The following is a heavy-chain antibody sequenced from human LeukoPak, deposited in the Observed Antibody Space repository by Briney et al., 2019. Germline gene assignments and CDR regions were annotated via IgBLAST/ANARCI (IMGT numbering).Heavy chain of an antibody. CDR2: SYTSGST. CDR1: GGSITSGSYY. CDR3: ARAGYCSGGSCYYLDYFDY. J-gene: IGHJ4*02. Sequence: SETLSLTCTVSGGSITSGSYYWSWIRQPAGKGLEWIGRSYTSGSTNYNPSLGGRATISVDTSKNQFSLKLSSVTAADTAVYYCARAGYCSGGSCYYLDYFDYWGQGTLVTVSS. V-gene: IGHV4-61*02. D-gene: IGHD2-15*01.